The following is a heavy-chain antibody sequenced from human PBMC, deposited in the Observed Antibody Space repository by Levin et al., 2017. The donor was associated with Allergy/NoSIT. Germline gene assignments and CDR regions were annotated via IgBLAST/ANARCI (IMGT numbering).Heavy chain of an antibody. J-gene: IGHJ4*02. V-gene: IGHV3-30*04. CDR1: GFTFSSYY. D-gene: IGHD3-10*01. Sequence: GGSLRLSCAASGFTFSSYYMHWVRQAPGKGLEWVAIISYDGNNKYYAESVKGRFTISRDDSKNTLYLQMNSLRAEDTAVYFCARGVYGSGNYYGYWGQGTLVTVSS. CDR2: ISYDGNNK. CDR3: ARGVYGSGNYYGY.